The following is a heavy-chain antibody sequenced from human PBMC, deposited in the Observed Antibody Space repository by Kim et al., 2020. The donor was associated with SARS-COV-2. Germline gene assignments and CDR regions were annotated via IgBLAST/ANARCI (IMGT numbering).Heavy chain of an antibody. CDR3: ARARRVVRNYYLDS. V-gene: IGHV3-7*01. D-gene: IGHD6-6*01. J-gene: IGHJ4*02. Sequence: YVDSGKGRFAISRDNAKSSLYLQLSSLRAEDTAVYYCARARRVVRNYYLDSWGQGTLVTVSS.